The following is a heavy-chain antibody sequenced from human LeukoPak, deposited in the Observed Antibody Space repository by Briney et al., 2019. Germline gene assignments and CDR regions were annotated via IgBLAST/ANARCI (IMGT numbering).Heavy chain of an antibody. CDR2: NIPIIGIA. CDR1: GGTFSSYA. CDR3: ARDRLSGSGSYPMDV. D-gene: IGHD3-10*01. V-gene: IGHV1-69*04. J-gene: IGHJ6*02. Sequence: GSSVKVSCKSSGGTFSSYANSWVRQAPGRGLEWLGRNIPIIGIANYAQKFKGRVTIPVDKSTSTAYMELSSLRSEDTAVYYCARDRLSGSGSYPMDVWGQGTTVTVSS.